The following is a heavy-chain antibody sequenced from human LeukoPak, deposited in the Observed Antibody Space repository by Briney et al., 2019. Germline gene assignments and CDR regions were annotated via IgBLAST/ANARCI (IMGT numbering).Heavy chain of an antibody. CDR1: GFTFSSYG. CDR3: AKGPNYDILTGWRKTHNAFDI. Sequence: GGSLRLSCAASGFTFSSYGMHWVRQAPGKGLEWVAFIRNDGSNKYYADSVKGRFTISRDNSKNTLYLQMNSLIPEDTAVYYCAKGPNYDILTGWRKTHNAFDIWGQGTMVTVSS. D-gene: IGHD3-9*01. J-gene: IGHJ3*02. CDR2: IRNDGSNK. V-gene: IGHV3-30*02.